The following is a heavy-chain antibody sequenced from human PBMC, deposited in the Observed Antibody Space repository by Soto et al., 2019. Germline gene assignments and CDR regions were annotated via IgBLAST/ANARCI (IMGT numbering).Heavy chain of an antibody. CDR3: ARMATFGSLNWFDP. CDR2: TNPGSGDT. J-gene: IGHJ5*02. Sequence: ASVKVSCKASGYSFTNNDVSWVRQATGQGLEWMGWTNPGSGDTGYAQKFQGRVTMTRDISIATAYMELSSLRSGDTAIYYCARMATFGSLNWFDPWGQGTLVTVSS. V-gene: IGHV1-8*01. CDR1: GYSFTNND. D-gene: IGHD3-16*01.